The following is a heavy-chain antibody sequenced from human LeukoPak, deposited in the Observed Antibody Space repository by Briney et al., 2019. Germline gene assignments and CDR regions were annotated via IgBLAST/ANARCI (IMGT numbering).Heavy chain of an antibody. Sequence: GGSLRLSCAASGFTFSSYGMHWVRQAPGKGLEWVAFIRYDGSNKYYADSVKGRFTISRDNSKNTLYLQMNSLRAEDTAVYYCAKDRYCSSTSCYSPRSFDIWGQGTMVTVSS. CDR1: GFTFSSYG. CDR2: IRYDGSNK. CDR3: AKDRYCSSTSCYSPRSFDI. D-gene: IGHD2-2*02. J-gene: IGHJ3*02. V-gene: IGHV3-30*02.